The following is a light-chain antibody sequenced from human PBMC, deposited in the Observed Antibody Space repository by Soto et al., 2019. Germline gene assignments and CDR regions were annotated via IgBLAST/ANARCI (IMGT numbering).Light chain of an antibody. Sequence: QSVLTQPASVSGSPGQSITISCTGTSSDVGGYNHVSWYQQHPGKAPKLMIYEVSNRPSGVSNRFSGSKSGNTASLTVSGLQAEDEADYYCSSYGGTNSLKVFGGGTKLTVL. CDR3: SSYGGTNSLKV. CDR2: EVS. J-gene: IGLJ2*01. CDR1: SSDVGGYNH. V-gene: IGLV2-14*01.